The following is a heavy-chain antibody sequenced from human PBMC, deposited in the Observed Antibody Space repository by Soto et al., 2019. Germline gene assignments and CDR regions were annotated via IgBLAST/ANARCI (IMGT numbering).Heavy chain of an antibody. V-gene: IGHV4-59*08. CDR1: GGSISSYY. CDR3: ARLYCSGGGCYPEYFQH. CDR2: IYYSGST. D-gene: IGHD2-15*01. J-gene: IGHJ1*01. Sequence: PSETLSLTCTVSGGSISSYYWSWIRQPPGKGLEWIGYIYYSGSTNYNPSLKSRVTISVDTSKNQFSLKLSSVTAADTAVYYCARLYCSGGGCYPEYFQHWGQGTLVTVS.